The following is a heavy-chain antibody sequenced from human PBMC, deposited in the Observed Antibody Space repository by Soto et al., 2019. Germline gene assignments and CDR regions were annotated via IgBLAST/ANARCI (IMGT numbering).Heavy chain of an antibody. CDR2: ISWNSGSI. CDR1: GFTFDDYA. Sequence: GGSLRLSCAASGFTFDDYAMHWVRQAPGKGLEWVSGISWNSGSIGYADSVKGRFTISRDNAKNSLYLQMNSLRAEDTALYYCAKDRSSGSYYYYYGMDVWGQGTTVTVSS. CDR3: AKDRSSGSYYYYYGMDV. V-gene: IGHV3-9*01. J-gene: IGHJ6*02. D-gene: IGHD3-10*01.